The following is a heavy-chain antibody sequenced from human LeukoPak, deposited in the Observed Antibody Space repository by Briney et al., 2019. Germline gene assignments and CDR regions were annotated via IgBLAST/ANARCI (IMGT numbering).Heavy chain of an antibody. J-gene: IGHJ4*02. CDR2: IKGDGSIT. CDR1: GFTFSPYW. V-gene: IGHV3-74*01. CDR3: VRGYSGSFLDY. Sequence: GGSLRLSCAASGFTFSPYWMHWVRQAPGKRLVWVSRIKGDGSITSYADSVKGRFTISRDNAKNTLSLQMSSLRAEDTAVYYCVRGYSGSFLDYWGQGTLVTVSS. D-gene: IGHD1-26*01.